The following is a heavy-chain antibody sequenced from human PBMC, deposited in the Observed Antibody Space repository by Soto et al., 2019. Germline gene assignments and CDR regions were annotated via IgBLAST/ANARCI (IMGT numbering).Heavy chain of an antibody. Sequence: QMQLVQSGPEVKKPGTSVKVSCKASGFTFTSSALQWVRQARGQRLEWIGWIVVGGGITNYAQKFQERVTITRDMSTSTAYMELSSLRSEDMAVYYCAADWHYGSGSYYAYYYGMDVWGQGTTVTVSS. J-gene: IGHJ6*02. CDR3: AADWHYGSGSYYAYYYGMDV. CDR1: GFTFTSSA. V-gene: IGHV1-58*01. D-gene: IGHD3-10*01. CDR2: IVVGGGIT.